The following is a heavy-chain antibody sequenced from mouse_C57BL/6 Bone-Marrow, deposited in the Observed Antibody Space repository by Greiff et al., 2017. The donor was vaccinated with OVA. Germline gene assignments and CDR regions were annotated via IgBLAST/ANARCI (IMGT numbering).Heavy chain of an antibody. CDR2: ISSGGSYT. J-gene: IGHJ3*01. CDR1: GFTFSSYG. V-gene: IGHV5-6*01. Sequence: VQLKESGGDLVKPGGSLKLSCAASGFTFSSYGMSWVRQTPDKRLEWVATISSGGSYTYYPDSVKGRFTISRDNAKNTLYLQMSSLKSEDTAMYYCARQQDGASYWGQGTLVTVSA. CDR3: ARQQDGASY.